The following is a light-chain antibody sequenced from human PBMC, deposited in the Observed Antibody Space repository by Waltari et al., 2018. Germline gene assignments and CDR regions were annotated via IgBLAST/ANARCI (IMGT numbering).Light chain of an antibody. CDR1: QNIGRY. V-gene: IGKV3-20*01. CDR2: GAS. Sequence: EVVLTQSPGTLSLSPGETATLSCRASQNIGRYLVWYQQKSGQAPRLLIYGASTRATGIPDRFSGSGSGTYFSLTISRLEAEDFAVYYCQNHERLPATFGQGTKVEIK. J-gene: IGKJ1*01. CDR3: QNHERLPAT.